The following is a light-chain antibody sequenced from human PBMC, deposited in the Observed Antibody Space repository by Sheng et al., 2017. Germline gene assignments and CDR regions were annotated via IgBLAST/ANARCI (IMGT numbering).Light chain of an antibody. CDR3: QQYHSSPFT. J-gene: IGKJ3*01. CDR1: QSVGTY. Sequence: DIVLTQSPATPSVSPGGRATLSCRASQSVGTYLAWFQQKPGQAPRLLMYDVSSRATGIPDRFSGSGSGTDFALTISRLEPEDFAVYYCQQYHSSPFTFGPGTKVDIK. CDR2: DVS. V-gene: IGKV3-20*01.